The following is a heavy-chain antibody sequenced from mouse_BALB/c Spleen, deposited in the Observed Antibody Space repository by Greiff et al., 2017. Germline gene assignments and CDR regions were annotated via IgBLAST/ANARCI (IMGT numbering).Heavy chain of an antibody. V-gene: IGHV5-6-5*01. CDR1: GFTFSSYA. D-gene: IGHD2-1*01. CDR2: ISSGGST. J-gene: IGHJ3*01. Sequence: EVMLVESGGGLVKPGGSLKLSCAASGFTFSSYAMSWVRQTPEKRLEWVASISSGGSTYYPDSVKGRFTISRDNARNILYLQMSSLRSEDTTMYYCASNYVAWFAYWGQGTLVTVAA. CDR3: ASNYVAWFAY.